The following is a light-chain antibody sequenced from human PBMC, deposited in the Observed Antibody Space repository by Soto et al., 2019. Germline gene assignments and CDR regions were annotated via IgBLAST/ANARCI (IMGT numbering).Light chain of an antibody. V-gene: IGKV1-9*01. CDR2: AAS. Sequence: DLQLTQSPSFLSASVGDRVTITCRASQGISSSLAWYQQKPGKAPNLLIYAASTLQSGVPSRFSGSASETEFTLTITSLHPEDFATYYCQRRNAYPLGFGQGTRLEVK. CDR3: QRRNAYPLG. CDR1: QGISSS. J-gene: IGKJ5*01.